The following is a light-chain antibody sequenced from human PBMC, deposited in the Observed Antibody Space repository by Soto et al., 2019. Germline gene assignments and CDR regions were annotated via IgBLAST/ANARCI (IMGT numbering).Light chain of an antibody. CDR1: QSISSSY. CDR2: GAS. CDR3: QQYGSSSWT. J-gene: IGKJ1*01. Sequence: EIVLPQSPGTLSLSPGKRSPLSCRASQSISSSYLAWYQQRPGQAPRLLIYGASSRATGIPDRFSGSGSGTEFTLTISRLEPEDFAVYYCQQYGSSSWTVGQGTKVDIK. V-gene: IGKV3-20*01.